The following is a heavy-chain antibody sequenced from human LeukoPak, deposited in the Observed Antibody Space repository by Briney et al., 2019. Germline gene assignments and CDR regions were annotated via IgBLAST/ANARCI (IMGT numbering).Heavy chain of an antibody. CDR3: AKDLVEAVSDAFDI. CDR1: GFTFDDYA. Sequence: PGGSLRLSCAASGFTFDDYAMHWVRHAPGKGLEWVSGISWNSGSIGYADSVKGRFTISRDNAKNSLYLQMNSLRAEDTALYYCAKDLVEAVSDAFDIWGQGTMVTVSS. CDR2: ISWNSGSI. J-gene: IGHJ3*02. D-gene: IGHD2-8*01. V-gene: IGHV3-9*01.